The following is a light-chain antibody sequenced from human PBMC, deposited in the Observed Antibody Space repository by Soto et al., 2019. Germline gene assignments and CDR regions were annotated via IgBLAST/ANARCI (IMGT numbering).Light chain of an antibody. CDR1: SSNIGGNT. Sequence: QSVLTQPPSASGTPGQRVTISCSGSSSNIGGNTVNWYQHLPGTAPKVLIYTDNQRPSGVPDRFSGSKSGTSASLGISGLQSEDEAVYYCASWDDRLGAVIFGGGTKVTVL. CDR2: TDN. V-gene: IGLV1-44*01. CDR3: ASWDDRLGAVI. J-gene: IGLJ2*01.